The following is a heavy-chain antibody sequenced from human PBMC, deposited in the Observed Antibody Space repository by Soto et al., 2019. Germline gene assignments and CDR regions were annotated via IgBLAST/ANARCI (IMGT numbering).Heavy chain of an antibody. J-gene: IGHJ4*02. CDR2: ISSSSYI. CDR1: GFTFSSYS. CDR3: ARGRGPYYYDSSGYSLHY. D-gene: IGHD3-22*01. V-gene: IGHV3-21*01. Sequence: GGSLRLSCAASGFTFSSYSMNWVRQAPGKGLEWVSSISSSSYIYYADSVKGRFTISRDNAKNSLYLQTNSLRAEDTAVYYCARGRGPYYYDSSGYSLHYWGQGTLVTVSS.